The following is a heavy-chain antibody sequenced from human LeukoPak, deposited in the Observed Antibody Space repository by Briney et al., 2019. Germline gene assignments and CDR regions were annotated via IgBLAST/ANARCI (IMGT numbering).Heavy chain of an antibody. CDR3: AREDDILTGYFN. CDR2: IYTSGST. Sequence: SQTLSLTCTVSGGSISSGSYYWSWIRQPAGKGLEWIGRIYTSGSTNYNPSLKSRVTISVDTSKNQFSLKLSSVTAADTAVYYCAREDDILTGYFNWGQGTLVTVSS. D-gene: IGHD3-9*01. J-gene: IGHJ4*02. V-gene: IGHV4-61*02. CDR1: GGSISSGSYY.